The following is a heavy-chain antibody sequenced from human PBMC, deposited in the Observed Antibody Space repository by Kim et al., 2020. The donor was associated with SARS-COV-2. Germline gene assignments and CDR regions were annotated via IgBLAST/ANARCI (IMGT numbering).Heavy chain of an antibody. V-gene: IGHV1-3*01. Sequence: TKYSQKFQGRVTITRDTAASTAYMELSSLRSEDTAVYYCARAVHRAFDIWGQGTMVTVSS. D-gene: IGHD4-17*01. CDR2: T. J-gene: IGHJ3*02. CDR3: ARAVHRAFDI.